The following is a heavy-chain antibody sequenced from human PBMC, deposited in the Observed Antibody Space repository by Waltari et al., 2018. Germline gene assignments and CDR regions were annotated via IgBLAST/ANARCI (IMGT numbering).Heavy chain of an antibody. D-gene: IGHD3-9*01. CDR3: ARGELRYFDGRATY. CDR2: INHSGST. J-gene: IGHJ4*02. V-gene: IGHV4-34*01. Sequence: QVQLQQWGAGLLKPSETLSLTCAVYGGSFSGYYWSWIRQPPGKGLEWIGEINHSGSTNYNPSLKSRVTISVDTSKNQFSLKLSSVTAADTAVYYCARGELRYFDGRATYWGQGTLVTVSS. CDR1: GGSFSGYY.